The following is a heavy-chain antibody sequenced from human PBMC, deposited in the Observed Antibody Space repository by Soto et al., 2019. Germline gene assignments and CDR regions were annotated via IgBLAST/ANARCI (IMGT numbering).Heavy chain of an antibody. D-gene: IGHD3-22*01. V-gene: IGHV3-23*01. CDR2: ISGSGGST. CDR3: AKDISGYSPAYFDY. CDR1: GFTFSSYA. J-gene: IGHJ4*02. Sequence: GGSLRLSCAASGFTFSSYAMSWVRQAPGKGLEWVSTISGSGGSTYYADSVKGRFTTSRDNSKNTLYLQMNSLRAEDTAVYYCAKDISGYSPAYFDYWGQGTLVTVSS.